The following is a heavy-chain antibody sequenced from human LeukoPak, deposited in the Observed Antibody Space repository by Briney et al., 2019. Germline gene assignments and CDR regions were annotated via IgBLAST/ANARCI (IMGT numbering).Heavy chain of an antibody. D-gene: IGHD6-19*01. Sequence: SETLSLTCTVSGGSISGSHWSWIRQPPGKGLEWIGHVYYTGSTNYNPSLRSRVTMSVDTSKDQFSLKMSSVTAADTAVYYCARGSSGWFVWFDSWGQGTLVTVSS. V-gene: IGHV4-59*01. CDR1: GGSISGSH. CDR2: VYYTGST. J-gene: IGHJ5*01. CDR3: ARGSSGWFVWFDS.